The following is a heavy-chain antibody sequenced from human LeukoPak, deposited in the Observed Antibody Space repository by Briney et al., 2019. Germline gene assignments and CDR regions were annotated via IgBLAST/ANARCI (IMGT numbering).Heavy chain of an antibody. J-gene: IGHJ4*02. CDR2: ITTTGSGS. V-gene: IGHV3-23*01. Sequence: GGSLRLSCAASGFTFSNYAMTWVRQAPGKGLDWVSTITTTGSGSYYADSVKGRFTISRDNSENTVFLQMNSLRAEDTAIYYCARWGTRGKFDYWGQGTLVTVPS. CDR1: GFTFSNYA. D-gene: IGHD3-16*01. CDR3: ARWGTRGKFDY.